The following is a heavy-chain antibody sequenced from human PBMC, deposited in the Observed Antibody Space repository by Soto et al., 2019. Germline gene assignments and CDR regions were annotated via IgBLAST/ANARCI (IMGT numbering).Heavy chain of an antibody. D-gene: IGHD3-16*02. CDR3: ARDRYDYVWGSYRYSSLRAFDI. J-gene: IGHJ3*02. CDR2: ISYDGSNK. V-gene: IGHV3-30*03. Sequence: GGSLRLSCAASGFTFSSYGMHWVRQAPGKGLEWVAVISYDGSNKYYADSVKGRFTISRDNSKNTLYLQMNSLRAEDTAVYYCARDRYDYVWGSYRYSSLRAFDIWGQGTMVTVSS. CDR1: GFTFSSYG.